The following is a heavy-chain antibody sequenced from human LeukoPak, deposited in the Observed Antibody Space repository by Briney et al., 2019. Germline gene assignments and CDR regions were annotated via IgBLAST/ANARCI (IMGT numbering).Heavy chain of an antibody. CDR3: AILAAEGNYYYMDV. J-gene: IGHJ6*03. CDR2: IGIDSGNT. CDR1: GFRFSDYS. V-gene: IGHV3-48*01. Sequence: GGSLRLSCAASGFRFSDYSMNWVRQAPGKGREWISYIGIDSGNTHYADSVKGRFTISGDKAKNSLYLQMNSLRAEDTAVYYCAILAAEGNYYYMDVWGKGTTVTVSS. D-gene: IGHD6-13*01.